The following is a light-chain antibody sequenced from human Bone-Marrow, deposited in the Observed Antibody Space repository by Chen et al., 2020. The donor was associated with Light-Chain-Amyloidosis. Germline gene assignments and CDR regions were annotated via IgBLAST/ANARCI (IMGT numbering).Light chain of an antibody. CDR2: DAS. V-gene: IGKV3-11*01. Sequence: EIVLTQSPATLSLSPGDRVPLSCRASQSVRFSLAWYQQKPGQAPRLLIYDASNRATGIPARFSGSGYMTDLTLTISSLEPEDFAVYYCQQRSNWPRTFGQGTKVDIK. J-gene: IGKJ1*01. CDR3: QQRSNWPRT. CDR1: QSVRFS.